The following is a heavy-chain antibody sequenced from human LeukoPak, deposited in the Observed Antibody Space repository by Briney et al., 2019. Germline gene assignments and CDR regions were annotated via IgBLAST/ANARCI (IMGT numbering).Heavy chain of an antibody. CDR1: GGSISGINYY. D-gene: IGHD3-10*01. CDR2: INTTGSS. CDR3: ARVSPSGVWDV. J-gene: IGHJ6*02. Sequence: PSQTLSLTCTVSGGSISGINYYWTWIRQPAGKGLEWIGRINTTGSSNYNPSLKSRVTISVDTSNNQFSLKLSSVTAADTAVYYCARVSPSGVWDVWGQGTTVTVSS. V-gene: IGHV4-61*02.